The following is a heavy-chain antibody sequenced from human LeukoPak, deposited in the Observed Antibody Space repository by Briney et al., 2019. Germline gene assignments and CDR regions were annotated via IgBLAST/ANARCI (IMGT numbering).Heavy chain of an antibody. CDR3: ATCPAPYSCFGLQLGY. J-gene: IGHJ4*02. Sequence: GGSLRLSCAASGFTLSSYALSWVRLAPGRGLAWVSLMSGGGDITYYADSVKGRFTISRDNSRNTLYLQMNSLRAEDTAVYYCATCPAPYSCFGLQLGYWGQGTLVTVSS. CDR2: MSGGGDIT. CDR1: GFTLSSYA. D-gene: IGHD2-2*01. V-gene: IGHV3-23*01.